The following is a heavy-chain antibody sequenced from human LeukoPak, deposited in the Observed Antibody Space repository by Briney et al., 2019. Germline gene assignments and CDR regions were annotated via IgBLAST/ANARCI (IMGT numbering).Heavy chain of an antibody. J-gene: IGHJ4*02. CDR3: ARDGRPIDY. CDR1: GFPFTIYW. V-gene: IGHV3-7*03. Sequence: GGSLRLSCAASGFPFTIYWMSWVRQAPGKGVEWVANIKQDGSERYYVDSVKGRFTISRDNAKNSLYLQLNSLRAEDTAVYYCARDGRPIDYWGQGTLVIVST. CDR2: IKQDGSER.